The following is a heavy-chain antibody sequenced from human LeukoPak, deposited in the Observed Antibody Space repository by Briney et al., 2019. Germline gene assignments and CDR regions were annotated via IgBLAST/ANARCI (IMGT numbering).Heavy chain of an antibody. CDR1: GYTFSTYA. V-gene: IGHV1-3*01. CDR3: ATPGIYCSGGSCHSRPSDGFDM. CDR2: INGGTGNT. J-gene: IGHJ3*02. Sequence: ASVKVSCKASGYTFSTYAMHWVRQAPGQRLEWMGWINGGTGNTEYSEKFQGRVTITRDTSASTVYMELSSLKSEDTAVYFCATPGIYCSGGSCHSRPSDGFDMWGQGTMVTVSS. D-gene: IGHD2-15*01.